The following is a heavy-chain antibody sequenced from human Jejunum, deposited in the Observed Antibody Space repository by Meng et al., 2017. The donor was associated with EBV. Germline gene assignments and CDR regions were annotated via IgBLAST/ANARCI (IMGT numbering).Heavy chain of an antibody. J-gene: IGHJ2*01. V-gene: IGHV1-2*06. CDR1: AYTFAGYY. Sequence: QVQRVQCGAEVKKPGASVKVSCKASAYTFAGYYMHWVRQAPGQGLEWMGRINPNSGGANYAQKFQGRVTMTRDTSISTAYMELSRLRSDDTAVYYCAREGLVGDLRYFDLWGRGTLVTVSS. CDR3: AREGLVGDLRYFDL. D-gene: IGHD3-16*01. CDR2: INPNSGGA.